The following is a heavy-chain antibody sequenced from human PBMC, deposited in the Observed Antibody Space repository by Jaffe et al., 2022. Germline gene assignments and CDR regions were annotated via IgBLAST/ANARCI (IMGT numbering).Heavy chain of an antibody. CDR3: ARGRKSTGYSSGAFDY. Sequence: QVQLQESGPGLVKPSETLSLTCAVSGYSISSGYYWGWIRQPPGKGLEWIGSIYHSGSTYYNPSLKSRVTISVDTSKNQFSLKLSSVTAADTAVYYCARGRKSTGYSSGAFDYWGQGTLVTVSS. CDR2: IYHSGST. CDR1: GYSISSGYY. J-gene: IGHJ4*02. V-gene: IGHV4-38-2*01. D-gene: IGHD6-19*01.